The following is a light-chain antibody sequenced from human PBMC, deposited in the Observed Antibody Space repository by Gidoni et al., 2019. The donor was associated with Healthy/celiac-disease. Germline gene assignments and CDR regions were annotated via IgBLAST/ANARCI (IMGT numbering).Light chain of an antibody. Sequence: EIVLTQSPGTLSLSPGERATLSCRASQSVSSSYLAWYQQKPGQAPRLLIYGGSSRATGIPDRFSGSGSGTDFTLTISRLEPEDFAVYYCRQYGSSPQTFGQGTKVEIK. V-gene: IGKV3-20*01. CDR3: RQYGSSPQT. J-gene: IGKJ1*01. CDR1: QSVSSSY. CDR2: GGS.